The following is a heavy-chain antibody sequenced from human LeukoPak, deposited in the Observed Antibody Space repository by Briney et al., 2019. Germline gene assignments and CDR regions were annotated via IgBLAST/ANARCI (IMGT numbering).Heavy chain of an antibody. Sequence: SETLSLTCTVSGGSISSSSYYWGWIRQPPGKGLEWIGSIYYSGSTYYNPSLKSRVTISVDTSKNQFSLKLSSVTAADTAVYYCARTKCYDSSGYPDYWGQGTLVTVSS. CDR3: ARTKCYDSSGYPDY. D-gene: IGHD3-22*01. J-gene: IGHJ4*02. CDR2: IYYSGST. V-gene: IGHV4-39*07. CDR1: GGSISSSSYY.